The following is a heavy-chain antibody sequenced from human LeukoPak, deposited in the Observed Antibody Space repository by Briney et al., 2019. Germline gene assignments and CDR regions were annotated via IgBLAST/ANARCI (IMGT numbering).Heavy chain of an antibody. D-gene: IGHD5-24*01. CDR1: SGSISTSNYY. J-gene: IGHJ4*02. V-gene: IGHV4-39*07. CDR3: ARGSDGYTNSN. CDR2: IFYSGST. Sequence: SETLSLTCTVSSGSISTSNYYWGWVRQPPGKALEWIGNIFYSGSTYYSPSLKSRVTISLDTSRNQFSLKLSSVTAADTAVYYCARGSDGYTNSNWGQGTLVTVSS.